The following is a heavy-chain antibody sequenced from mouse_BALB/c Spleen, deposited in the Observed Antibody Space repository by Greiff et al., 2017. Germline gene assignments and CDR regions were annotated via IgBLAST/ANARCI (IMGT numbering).Heavy chain of an antibody. Sequence: QVHVKQSGPGLVQPSQSLSITCTVSGFSLTSYGVHWVRQSPGKGLEWLGVIWSGGSTDYNAAFISRLSISKDNSTSQVFFKMNSLQANDTAIYYCASLTFYAMDYWGQGTSVTVSS. V-gene: IGHV2-2*02. J-gene: IGHJ4*01. CDR1: GFSLTSYG. D-gene: IGHD4-1*01. CDR2: IWSGGST. CDR3: ASLTFYAMDY.